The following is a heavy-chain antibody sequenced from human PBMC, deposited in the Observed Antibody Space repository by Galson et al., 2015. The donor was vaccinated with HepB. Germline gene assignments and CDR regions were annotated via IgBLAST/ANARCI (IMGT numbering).Heavy chain of an antibody. J-gene: IGHJ6*02. V-gene: IGHV7-4-1*02. CDR3: ARVVATPHFYGMDV. CDR1: GYSFTKYA. D-gene: IGHD5-12*01. Sequence: SVKVSCKATGYSFTKYAINWVRQAPGQRPEWMGWINTNTGNPDYAQAFTGRFVFSLDTSATTAYLQISSVKVEDTAVYYCARVVATPHFYGMDVWGQGTTVTVSS. CDR2: INTNTGNP.